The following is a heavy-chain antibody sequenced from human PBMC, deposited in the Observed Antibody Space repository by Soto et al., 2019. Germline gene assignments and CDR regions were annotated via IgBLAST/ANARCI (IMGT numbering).Heavy chain of an antibody. V-gene: IGHV1-8*01. D-gene: IGHD2-15*01. CDR2: MNPNSGNT. J-gene: IGHJ6*02. CDR3: ARGYCLGGSCYSHYYYGMDV. Sequence: ASVRVSCKASGYTFTSYDINWVRQATGQGLEWMGWMNPNSGNTGYAQKFQGRVTMTRNTSISTAYMELSSLRSEDTAVYYCARGYCLGGSCYSHYYYGMDVWGQGTTVTVSS. CDR1: GYTFTSYD.